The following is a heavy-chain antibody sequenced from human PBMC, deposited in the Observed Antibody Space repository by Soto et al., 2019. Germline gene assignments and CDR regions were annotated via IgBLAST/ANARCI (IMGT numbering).Heavy chain of an antibody. CDR3: AKVPIFGVVSRSYGMDV. V-gene: IGHV3-23*01. J-gene: IGHJ6*02. CDR1: GFTFTSYA. CDR2: ISGSGDNT. Sequence: EVQLLESGGGLVQPGGSLRLSCAASGFTFTSYAMNWVRQAPGKGLEWVSAISGSGDNTYYADSVKGRFAISRDNSKNTLYLQMNSLRAEGTAVYYCAKVPIFGVVSRSYGMDVWGQGTTVTVSS. D-gene: IGHD3-3*02.